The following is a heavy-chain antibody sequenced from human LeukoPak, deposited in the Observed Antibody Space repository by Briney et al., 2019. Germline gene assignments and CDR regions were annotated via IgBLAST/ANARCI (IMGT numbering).Heavy chain of an antibody. CDR3: ATSENPVAIPFT. CDR2: VIPVFGTS. CDR1: GYTFTGYY. J-gene: IGHJ5*02. V-gene: IGHV1-69*13. Sequence: GASVKVSCKASGYTFTGYYMHWVRQAPGQRLEWMGCVIPVFGTSNYAEKFQDRVTITADESTSTAYMELSSLRSEDTAVYYCATSENPVAIPFTWGQGTLVSVSS. D-gene: IGHD4-23*01.